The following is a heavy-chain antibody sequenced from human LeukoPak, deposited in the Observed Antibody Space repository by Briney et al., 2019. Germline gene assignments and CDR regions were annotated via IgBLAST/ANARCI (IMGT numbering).Heavy chain of an antibody. J-gene: IGHJ4*02. CDR1: GYTFTGYY. CDR2: FNPNSGGT. CDR3: ARGLDYGDYWVPVYYFDY. D-gene: IGHD4-17*01. V-gene: IGHV1-2*02. Sequence: ASVKVSCTASGYTFTGYYMHWVRQAPGQGLEWMGWFNPNSGGTNYAQKFQGRVTMTRDTSISTAYMELSRLRSDDTAVYYCARGLDYGDYWVPVYYFDYWGQGTLVTVSS.